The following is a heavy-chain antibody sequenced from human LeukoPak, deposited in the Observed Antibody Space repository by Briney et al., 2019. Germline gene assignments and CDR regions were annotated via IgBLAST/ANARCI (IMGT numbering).Heavy chain of an antibody. CDR3: ASVRLVGATGARWFDP. Sequence: GSSVKLSCKAYGGTFSSYAISWVRQAPGQGLEWVGRIFPIFGTANYEQKFQGRVTITTDESTSTAYMELSSLRSEDTAVYYCASVRLVGATGARWFDPWGQGTLVTVSS. V-gene: IGHV1-69*05. J-gene: IGHJ5*02. D-gene: IGHD1-26*01. CDR2: IFPIFGTA. CDR1: GGTFSSYA.